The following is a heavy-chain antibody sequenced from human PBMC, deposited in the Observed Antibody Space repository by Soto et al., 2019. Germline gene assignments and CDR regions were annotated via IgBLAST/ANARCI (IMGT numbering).Heavy chain of an antibody. J-gene: IGHJ4*02. CDR2: ISSSGSYI. D-gene: IGHD2-15*01. CDR3: ARAPRADYCSGGSCYTFYFDY. CDR1: GFIFSNYG. Sequence: GGSLRLSCAASGFIFSNYGMNWVRQAPGKGLEWVSSISSSGSYIYYTDSVKGRFTISRDNAKNSLSLQVHSLRAEDTAVYYCARAPRADYCSGGSCYTFYFDYWGQGTLVTVSS. V-gene: IGHV3-21*01.